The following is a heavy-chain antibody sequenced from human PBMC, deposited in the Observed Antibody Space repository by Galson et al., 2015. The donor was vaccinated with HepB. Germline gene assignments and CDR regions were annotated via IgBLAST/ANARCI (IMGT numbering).Heavy chain of an antibody. CDR3: AREGIVTVRGVILNYYGMDV. V-gene: IGHV6-1*01. D-gene: IGHD3-10*01. J-gene: IGHJ6*02. CDR2: TYYKSKWYN. Sequence: CAISGDSVSSNSAAWNWLRQSPSRGLEWLGRTYYKSKWYNDYAVSVKSRITINPDTSQNQFSLQLRSVTPDDTAVYYCAREGIVTVRGVILNYYGMDVWGQGTTVSVSS. CDR1: GDSVSSNSAA.